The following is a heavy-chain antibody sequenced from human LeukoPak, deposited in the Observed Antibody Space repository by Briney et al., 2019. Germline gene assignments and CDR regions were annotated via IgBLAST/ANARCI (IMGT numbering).Heavy chain of an antibody. CDR1: GGTFSSYA. CDR2: IIPIFGTA. V-gene: IGHV1-69*01. D-gene: IGHD4-17*01. J-gene: IGHJ4*02. Sequence: RASVKVSCKASGGTFSSYAISWVRQAPGQGLEWMGGIIPIFGTANYAQKFQGRVTITADESTSTAYMELSSLRSEDTAVYYCARDISGDYGSHYFDYWGQGTLVTVSS. CDR3: ARDISGDYGSHYFDY.